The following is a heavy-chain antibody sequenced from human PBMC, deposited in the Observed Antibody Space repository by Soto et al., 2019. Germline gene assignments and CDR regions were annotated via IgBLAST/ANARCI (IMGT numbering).Heavy chain of an antibody. CDR3: ARVSRYRSSWRYDAFDI. Sequence: PSETLSLTCTVSGGSISSYYWSWIRQPPGKGLEWIGYIYYSGSTNYNPSLKSRVTISVDTSKNQFSLKLSSVTAADTAVYYCARVSRYRSSWRYDAFDIWGQGTMVTVSS. D-gene: IGHD6-13*01. V-gene: IGHV4-59*01. J-gene: IGHJ3*02. CDR1: GGSISSYY. CDR2: IYYSGST.